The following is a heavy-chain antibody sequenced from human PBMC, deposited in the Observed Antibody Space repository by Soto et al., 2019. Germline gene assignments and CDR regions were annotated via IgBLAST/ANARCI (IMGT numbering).Heavy chain of an antibody. CDR1: GDSFNDYY. D-gene: IGHD6-25*01. CDR2: INPNGGVT. J-gene: IGHJ6*03. Sequence: QVPLVQSGAEVRKPGASVTVSCRSSGDSFNDYYIHWVRQAPGQGFEWMGWINPNGGVTKYAQKFQGWVSMTRDTSFRTVYRRLRRLSSDDTAVYYCARESGAATATLDYYSFCMGVWGTGTTVTGSS. CDR3: ARESGAATATLDYYSFCMGV. V-gene: IGHV1-2*04.